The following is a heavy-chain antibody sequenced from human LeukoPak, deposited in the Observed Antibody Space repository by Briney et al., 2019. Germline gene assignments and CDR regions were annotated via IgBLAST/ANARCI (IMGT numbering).Heavy chain of an antibody. CDR2: INHSGST. V-gene: IGHV4-34*01. CDR3: ARTIFGVVVLDY. CDR1: GGSFSGYC. Sequence: PSETLSLTCAVYGGSFSGYCWSWIRQPPGKGLEWIGEINHSGSTNYNPSLKSRVTISVDTSKNQFSLKLSSVTAADTAVYYCARTIFGVVVLDYWGQGTLVTVSS. J-gene: IGHJ4*02. D-gene: IGHD3-3*01.